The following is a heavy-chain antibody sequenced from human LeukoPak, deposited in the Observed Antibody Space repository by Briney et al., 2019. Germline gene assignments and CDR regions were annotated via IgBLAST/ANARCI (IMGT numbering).Heavy chain of an antibody. J-gene: IGHJ5*02. CDR2: IYPGDSDT. CDR3: ARHGHSSSWYPRLVGFDP. D-gene: IGHD6-13*01. V-gene: IGHV5-51*01. Sequence: GESLKISCKGSGYSFTSYWIGWVRQMPGKGLEWMGIIYPGDSDTRYSPSFQGQVTISADKSISTAYLQWSSPKASDTAMYYCARHGHSSSWYPRLVGFDPWGQGTLVTVSS. CDR1: GYSFTSYW.